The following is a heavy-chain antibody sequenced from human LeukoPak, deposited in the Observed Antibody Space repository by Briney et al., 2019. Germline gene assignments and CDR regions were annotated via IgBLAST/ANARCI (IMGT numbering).Heavy chain of an antibody. Sequence: PGGSLRLSCAASGFTFSNYWMSWVRQAPGKGLEWVANIKQDGSEKYYVDSVKGGFTISRDNAKNSLYLQMNSLRAEDTAVYYCARLKLLWSNYFDYWGQGTLVTVSS. CDR3: ARLKLLWSNYFDY. J-gene: IGHJ4*02. CDR1: GFTFSNYW. D-gene: IGHD2-2*01. CDR2: IKQDGSEK. V-gene: IGHV3-7*01.